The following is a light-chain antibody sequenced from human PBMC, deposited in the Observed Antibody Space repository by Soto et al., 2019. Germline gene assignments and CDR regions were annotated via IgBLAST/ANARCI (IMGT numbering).Light chain of an antibody. Sequence: EIVLTQSPATLSLSPGERATLSCRASQSVSSYLAWYQQKPGQAPRLLIYDASNRATGIPARFSGSGSVTDLTLTISSLEPEDFAVYYCQQRSNWPPSWTFGQGTKVEIK. CDR2: DAS. CDR1: QSVSSY. CDR3: QQRSNWPPSWT. J-gene: IGKJ1*01. V-gene: IGKV3-11*01.